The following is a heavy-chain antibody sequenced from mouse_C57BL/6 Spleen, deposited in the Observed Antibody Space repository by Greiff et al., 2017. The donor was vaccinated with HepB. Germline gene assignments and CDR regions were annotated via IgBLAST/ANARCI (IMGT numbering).Heavy chain of an antibody. CDR1: GYTFTDYN. CDR3: ARTEYYGSSPYWYFDV. J-gene: IGHJ1*03. V-gene: IGHV1-18*01. CDR2: INPNNGGT. D-gene: IGHD1-1*01. Sequence: VQLQQSGPELVKPGASVKIPCKASGYTFTDYNMDWVKQSHGKSLEWIGDINPNNGGTIYNQKFKGKATLTVDKSSSTAYMELRSLTSEDTAVYYCARTEYYGSSPYWYFDVWGTGTTVTVSS.